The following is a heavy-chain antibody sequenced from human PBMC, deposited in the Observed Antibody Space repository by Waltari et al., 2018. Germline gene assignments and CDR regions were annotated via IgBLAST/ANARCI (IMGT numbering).Heavy chain of an antibody. D-gene: IGHD2-15*01. CDR2: ISSSSSYI. CDR3: ARDSDCSGGSCYSADY. V-gene: IGHV3-21*01. CDR1: GFPSRSSS. J-gene: IGHJ4*02. Sequence: EVQLVESGGGLVKPVGSLSLSCAASGFPSRSSSMNWVRQAPGKGLEWVSSISSSSSYIYYADSVKGRFTISRDNAKNSLYLQMNSLRAEDTAVYYCARDSDCSGGSCYSADYWGQGTLVTVSS.